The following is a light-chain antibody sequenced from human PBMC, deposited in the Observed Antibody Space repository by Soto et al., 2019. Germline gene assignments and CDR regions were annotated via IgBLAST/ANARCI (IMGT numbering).Light chain of an antibody. CDR1: QNISNY. Sequence: DIQMTQSPSSLSASVGDRVTITCRASQNISNYLNWYQQKPGKAPNLLIYAAASLQGGVPSRFSGSGSGTDFTLTISSLHPEDFATYYCQQSYSTPLTFGGGTKVDIK. V-gene: IGKV1-39*01. CDR2: AAA. J-gene: IGKJ4*01. CDR3: QQSYSTPLT.